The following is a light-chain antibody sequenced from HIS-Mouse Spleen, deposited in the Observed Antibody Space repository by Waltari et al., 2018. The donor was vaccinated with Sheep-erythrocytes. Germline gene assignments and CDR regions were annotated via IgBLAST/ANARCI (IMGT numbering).Light chain of an antibody. CDR3: QQSYSTPQFT. Sequence: DIQMTQSPSSLSASVGDRVNITCRANQSISSYLNWYQQKPRKAPKLLLYAASSLQSGVPSRFSGSGSGTDFTLTISSLQPEDFATYYCQQSYSTPQFTFGPGTKVDIK. J-gene: IGKJ3*01. CDR2: AAS. CDR1: QSISSY. V-gene: IGKV1-39*01.